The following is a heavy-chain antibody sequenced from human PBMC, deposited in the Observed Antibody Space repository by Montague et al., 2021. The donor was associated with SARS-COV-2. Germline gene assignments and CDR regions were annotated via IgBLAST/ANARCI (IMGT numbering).Heavy chain of an antibody. Sequence: SWRLSCAVSGFTFSNYAMSWVRQAPGKGLEWVSFIYGGGTYIYYADSVKGRFTISRDDSENALYLQMSSLRAEDAAVYYCARGPVSDAFDVWGQGTMVTVSS. CDR3: ARGPVSDAFDV. CDR1: GFTFSNYA. D-gene: IGHD1-14*01. CDR2: IYGGGTYI. V-gene: IGHV3-23*03. J-gene: IGHJ3*01.